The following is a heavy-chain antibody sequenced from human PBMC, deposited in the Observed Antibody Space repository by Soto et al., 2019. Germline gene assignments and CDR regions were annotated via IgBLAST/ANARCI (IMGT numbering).Heavy chain of an antibody. Sequence: EVQLVESGGGLVKPGGSLRLSCAASGFTFSNAWMSWVRQAPGKGLEWVGRIKSKTDGGTTDYAAPVKGRFTISRDDSKNTLYLQMNSLKTEDTAVYYCTTFLEMGTLRPYYFDYWGQGTLVTVSS. J-gene: IGHJ4*02. V-gene: IGHV3-15*01. CDR3: TTFLEMGTLRPYYFDY. CDR1: GFTFSNAW. CDR2: IKSKTDGGTT. D-gene: IGHD1-1*01.